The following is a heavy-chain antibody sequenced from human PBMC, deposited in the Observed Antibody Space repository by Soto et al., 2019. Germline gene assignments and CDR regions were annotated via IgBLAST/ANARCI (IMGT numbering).Heavy chain of an antibody. CDR3: ARGPYNWNYRTVRSDAFDI. J-gene: IGHJ3*02. CDR1: GYTFTSYG. D-gene: IGHD1-7*01. CDR2: ISAYNGNT. Sequence: ASVKVSCKASGYTFTSYGISWVRQAPGQGLEWMGWISAYNGNTNYAQKLQGRVTMTTDTSTSTAYMELRSLRSDDTAVYYCARGPYNWNYRTVRSDAFDIWGQGTMVTVS. V-gene: IGHV1-18*04.